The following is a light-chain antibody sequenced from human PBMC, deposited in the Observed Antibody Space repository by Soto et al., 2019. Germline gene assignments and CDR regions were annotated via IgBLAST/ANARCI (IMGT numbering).Light chain of an antibody. J-gene: IGLJ1*01. CDR1: SSDVGGFNY. CDR3: NSYTSSSTYV. V-gene: IGLV2-14*03. CDR2: DVT. Sequence: QSVLTQPASVSGSPGQSITISCTGTSSDVGGFNYVSWYQQHPGKAPKLMIYDVTNRPSGVSYRFSGYNSGNTASLTISGLPAEDEADYYCNSYTSSSTYVFGTGTKLTVL.